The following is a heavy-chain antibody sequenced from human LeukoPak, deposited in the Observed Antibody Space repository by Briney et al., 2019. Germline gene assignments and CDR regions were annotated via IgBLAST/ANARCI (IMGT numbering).Heavy chain of an antibody. CDR2: MNPKSANT. J-gene: IGHJ4*02. D-gene: IGHD6-19*01. V-gene: IGHV1-8*01. Sequence: ASVKVSCKASGYTFINCDINWVRQAPGQGLEWMGWMNPKSANTGYAQKFQGRLTMSASTSINTAYMELSSLRAEDTAVYYCARAYCSSGTCYIFFVNWGQGTLVTVSS. CDR1: GYTFINCD. CDR3: ARAYCSSGTCYIFFVN.